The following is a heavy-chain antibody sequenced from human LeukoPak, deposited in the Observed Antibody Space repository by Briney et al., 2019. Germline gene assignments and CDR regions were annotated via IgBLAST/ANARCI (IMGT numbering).Heavy chain of an antibody. CDR1: GGSISSYY. J-gene: IGHJ4*02. CDR2: IYYSGST. D-gene: IGHD5-18*01. CDR3: ARASPYSYGSTYYFDY. V-gene: IGHV4-59*01. Sequence: SETLSLTRTVSGGSISSYYWSWIRQPPGKGLEWIGYIYYSGSTNYNPSLKSRVTISVDTSKNQFSLKLSSVTAADTAVYYCARASPYSYGSTYYFDYWGQGTLVTVSS.